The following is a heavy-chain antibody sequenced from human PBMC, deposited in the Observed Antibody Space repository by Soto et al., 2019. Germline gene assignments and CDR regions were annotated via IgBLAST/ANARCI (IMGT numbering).Heavy chain of an antibody. Sequence: SCAASGFTFSAYGIHWVRQAPGKGLEWVAVISHDGSNTNYADSVKGRFTFSRDNAKNSLYLQMNSLRAEDTAVYYCAREADILNWFDPWGQGTLVTVSS. CDR1: GFTFSAYG. J-gene: IGHJ5*02. V-gene: IGHV3-30*03. CDR2: ISHDGSNT. D-gene: IGHD3-9*01. CDR3: AREADILNWFDP.